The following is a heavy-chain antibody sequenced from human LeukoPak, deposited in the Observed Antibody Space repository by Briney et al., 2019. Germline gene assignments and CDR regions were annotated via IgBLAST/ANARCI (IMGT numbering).Heavy chain of an antibody. CDR1: GYTFTSYY. J-gene: IGHJ4*02. CDR3: ARDRLTYYYDSPSDY. CDR2: INPSGGST. D-gene: IGHD3-22*01. V-gene: IGHV1-46*01. Sequence: ASVKVSCKASGYTFTSYYMHWVRQAPGQGLEWMGIINPSGGSTSYAQKFQGRVTMTRDTSTSTVYMELSSLRSEDTAVYYCARDRLTYYYDSPSDYWGQGTLVTVSS.